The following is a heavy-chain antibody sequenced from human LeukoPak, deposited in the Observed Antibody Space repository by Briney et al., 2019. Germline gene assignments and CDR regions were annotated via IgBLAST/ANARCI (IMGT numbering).Heavy chain of an antibody. CDR2: TYSSGST. CDR3: ARGLDYDRGVLIHYNWFDP. CDR1: GGSISGYY. V-gene: IGHV4-59*12. D-gene: IGHD3-10*02. Sequence: SETLSLTCTVSGGSISGYYWSWIRQPPGKRLEWIGYTYSSGSTNYNPSLKSRVTISVDTSKNQFSLKLSSVTAADTAVYYCARGLDYDRGVLIHYNWFDPWGQGTLVTVSS. J-gene: IGHJ5*02.